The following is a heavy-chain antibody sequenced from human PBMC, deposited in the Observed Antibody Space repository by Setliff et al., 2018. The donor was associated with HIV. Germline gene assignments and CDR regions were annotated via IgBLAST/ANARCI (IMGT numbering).Heavy chain of an antibody. CDR3: ARAYYHDSSGYQGFDY. CDR1: GYTFTGYY. CDR2: ISAYNLNT. V-gene: IGHV1-18*04. D-gene: IGHD3-22*01. J-gene: IGHJ4*02. Sequence: ASVKVSCKASGYTFTGYYMHWVRQAPGQGLEWMGWISAYNLNTNYAQKFQGRVTMTTDTSASTGYMELRSLRSDDTAVYYCARAYYHDSSGYQGFDYWGQGTLVTVSS.